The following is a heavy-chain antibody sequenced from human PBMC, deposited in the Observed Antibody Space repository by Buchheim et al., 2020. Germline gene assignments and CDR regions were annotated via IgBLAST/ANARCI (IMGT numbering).Heavy chain of an antibody. CDR1: GFTFSSYA. D-gene: IGHD1-26*01. J-gene: IGHJ5*02. CDR3: ASLRGASGNWFDP. Sequence: EVQLLESGGGLVQPGGSLRLSCAASGFTFSSYAMSWVRQAPGKGLEWVSGISGSGGRTSYADSVQGRFTISRDNSKNTLYLQMNSLRGEDTAVYYCASLRGASGNWFDPWGQGTL. V-gene: IGHV3-23*01. CDR2: ISGSGGRT.